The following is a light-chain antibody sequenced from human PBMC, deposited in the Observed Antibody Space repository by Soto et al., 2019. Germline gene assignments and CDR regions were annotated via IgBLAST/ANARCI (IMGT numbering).Light chain of an antibody. CDR1: SSDVGAYNY. CDR3: PAYTRGGTGG. V-gene: IGLV2-14*01. Sequence: QSALTQPASVSGSPGQSITISCAGTSSDVGAYNYVSWYQHHAGKAPKLIIYEVSNRPSGVSNRFSGSKSGNTASLTITGLQDEDKADYYSPAYTRGGTGGFGPGTKHTVL. J-gene: IGLJ1*01. CDR2: EVS.